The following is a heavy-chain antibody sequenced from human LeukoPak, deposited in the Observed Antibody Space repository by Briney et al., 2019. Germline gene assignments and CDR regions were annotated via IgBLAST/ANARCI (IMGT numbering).Heavy chain of an antibody. D-gene: IGHD5-24*01. CDR2: VSYSGST. Sequence: SETLSLTCTVSGGSISSYYWSWIRQPPGEGLEWIGYVSYSGSTNYNPSLKSRVTISLDTSKNLFSLRLSSVTAADTAVYYRARHSQHSRDLGSARNFDYWGQGTLVTVSS. CDR3: ARHSQHSRDLGSARNFDY. CDR1: GGSISSYY. V-gene: IGHV4-59*08. J-gene: IGHJ4*02.